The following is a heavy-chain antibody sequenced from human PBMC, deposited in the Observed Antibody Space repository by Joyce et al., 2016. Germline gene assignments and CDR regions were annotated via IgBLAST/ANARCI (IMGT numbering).Heavy chain of an antibody. CDR3: ARAPAPTYYFDS. D-gene: IGHD2-2*01. J-gene: IGHJ4*02. V-gene: IGHV4-38-2*01. Sequence: QVQLQESGPGLVKPSETLSLTCAVSGYSISRGYYWVWLRQPPGKRLEWIGSFSRTGTPYDNPSLESRVTVSLDTSNDQFSLNLSSVTAADTAIYYCARAPAPTYYFDSWGQGTLVTVSS. CDR2: FSRTGTP. CDR1: GYSISRGYY.